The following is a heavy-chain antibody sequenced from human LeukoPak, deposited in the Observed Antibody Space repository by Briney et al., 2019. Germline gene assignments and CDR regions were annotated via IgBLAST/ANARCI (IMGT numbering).Heavy chain of an antibody. CDR1: GFTFSSYA. CDR2: ISGIGGST. V-gene: IGHV3-23*01. Sequence: GGSLRLSCAASGFTFSSYAISWVRQAPGKGLEWVSTISGIGGSTYYADSVKGWFTISRDNSKNTLFLQMNSLRAEDTAVYYCAKDQDPYYFDYWGQGTLVTVSS. J-gene: IGHJ4*02. CDR3: AKDQDPYYFDY.